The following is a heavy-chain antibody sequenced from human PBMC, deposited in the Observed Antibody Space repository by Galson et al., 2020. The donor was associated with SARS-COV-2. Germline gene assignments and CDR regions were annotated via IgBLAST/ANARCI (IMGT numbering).Heavy chain of an antibody. D-gene: IGHD2-2*01. Sequence: GESLKISCAASGFTFSSYGMHWVRQAPGKGLEWVAVISYDGSNKYYADSVKGRFTISRDNSKNTLYLQMNSLRAEDTAVYYCATQVEVPAAFYYYGMDVWGQGTTVTVSS. J-gene: IGHJ6*02. CDR2: ISYDGSNK. CDR3: ATQVEVPAAFYYYGMDV. CDR1: GFTFSSYG. V-gene: IGHV3-30*03.